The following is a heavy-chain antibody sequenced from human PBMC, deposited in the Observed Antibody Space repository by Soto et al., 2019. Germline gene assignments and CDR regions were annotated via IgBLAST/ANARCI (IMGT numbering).Heavy chain of an antibody. Sequence: QVHLQESGPGLLKPSQTLSLTCTVSGDSIGSGDFYWTWIRQSPGKGLEYIGYIYKSGRTYYNPSLTSRPIISFDPSQNQVFLSLNSVTASDTAIYYCAKSLSASSGWFDPWGQGTLVTVSS. CDR2: IYKSGRT. D-gene: IGHD6-6*01. CDR3: AKSLSASSGWFDP. CDR1: GDSIGSGDFY. J-gene: IGHJ5*02. V-gene: IGHV4-30-4*01.